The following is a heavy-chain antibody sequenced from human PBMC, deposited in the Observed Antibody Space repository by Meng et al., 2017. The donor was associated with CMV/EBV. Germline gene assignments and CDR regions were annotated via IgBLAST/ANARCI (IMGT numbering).Heavy chain of an antibody. V-gene: IGHV3-30*02. D-gene: IGHD3-10*01. Sequence: GSLRLSCAASGFTFSSYGMHWVRQAPGKGLEWVAFIRYDGSNKYYADSVKGRFTISRDNSKNTLYLQMNSLRAEDTAVYYCAKEYYYGSGSDAIYYYGMDVWGQGTTVTVSS. CDR3: AKEYYYGSGSDAIYYYGMDV. CDR1: GFTFSSYG. J-gene: IGHJ6*02. CDR2: IRYDGSNK.